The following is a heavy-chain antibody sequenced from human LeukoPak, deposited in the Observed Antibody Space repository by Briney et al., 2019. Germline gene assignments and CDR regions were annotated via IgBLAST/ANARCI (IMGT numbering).Heavy chain of an antibody. CDR1: GGSISSSSYY. D-gene: IGHD3-22*01. CDR2: IYYSATT. J-gene: IGHJ5*02. Sequence: SETLSLTCTVSGGSISSSSYYWGWIRQPPGKGLEWIGSIYYSATTYYNPSLKSRVSISVDTSKNQFSLKLSSVSAADQAVYYCARSSGYLFDPWGQGTLVTVSS. CDR3: ARSSGYLFDP. V-gene: IGHV4-39*01.